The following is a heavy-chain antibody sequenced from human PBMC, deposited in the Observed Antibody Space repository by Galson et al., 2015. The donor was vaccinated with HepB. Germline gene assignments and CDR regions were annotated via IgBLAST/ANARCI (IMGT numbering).Heavy chain of an antibody. D-gene: IGHD6-13*01. J-gene: IGHJ6*02. V-gene: IGHV1-69*13. CDR1: GGTFSSYA. CDR2: IIPIFGTA. Sequence: SVKVSCKASGGTFSSYAISWVRQAPGQGLEWMGGIIPIFGTANYAQKFQGRVTFTADESTSTAYMELSSLRSEDTAVYYCARDGPYSSPNDYYYYYGMDVWCQGTTVTVSS. CDR3: ARDGPYSSPNDYYYYYGMDV.